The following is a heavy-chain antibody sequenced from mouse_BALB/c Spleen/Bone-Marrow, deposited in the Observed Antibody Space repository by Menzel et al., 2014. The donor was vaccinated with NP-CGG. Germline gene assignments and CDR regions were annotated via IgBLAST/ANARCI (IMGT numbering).Heavy chain of an antibody. CDR2: IRADGST. Sequence: VMLVESGPGLVAPSQTLSITCTVSGFSLTSYGVHWVRQPPGEGLEWLGVIRADGSTNYNSALMTRMSISKGNTKRQVFLKMNSQLTYDTAMFYCGRVIRYEGWFAYWGQGTTLTVSA. CDR1: GFSLTSYG. D-gene: IGHD2-14*01. V-gene: IGHV2-9*02. CDR3: GRVIRYEGWFAY. J-gene: IGHJ2*01.